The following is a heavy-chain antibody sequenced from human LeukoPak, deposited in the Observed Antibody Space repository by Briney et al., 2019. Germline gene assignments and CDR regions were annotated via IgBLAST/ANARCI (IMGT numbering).Heavy chain of an antibody. Sequence: GALRLSCTTSGFFFSTYWMNWVRQAPGKGLEWVAAIKRDGSEKYYVDSVKGRFTISRDNAKNSLYLQMNRLRVEDTALYYCASGVAFDYWGQGTLVTVSS. D-gene: IGHD2-21*01. CDR3: ASGVAFDY. CDR1: GFFFSTYW. J-gene: IGHJ4*02. CDR2: IKRDGSEK. V-gene: IGHV3-7*01.